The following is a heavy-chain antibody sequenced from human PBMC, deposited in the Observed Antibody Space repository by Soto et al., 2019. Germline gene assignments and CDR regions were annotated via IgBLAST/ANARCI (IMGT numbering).Heavy chain of an antibody. CDR3: ARDSWAHGSSTYFDY. J-gene: IGHJ4*02. CDR2: IWSDGSKE. CDR1: GFTFSSYG. Sequence: GGSLRLSCAASGFTFSSYGIHWVRQAPGKGLEWVAVIWSDGSKEYYADSVKGRFTISRDNSKNTLYLQMSSLRAEDTALYYCARDSWAHGSSTYFDYWGQGTLVTVSS. D-gene: IGHD6-6*01. V-gene: IGHV3-33*01.